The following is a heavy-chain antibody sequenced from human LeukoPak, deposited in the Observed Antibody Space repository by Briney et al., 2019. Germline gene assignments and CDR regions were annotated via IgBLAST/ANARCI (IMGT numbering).Heavy chain of an antibody. CDR2: ISYSGRT. CDR3: ARDRSGTYYTFDV. D-gene: IGHD1-26*01. J-gene: IGHJ3*01. V-gene: IGHV4-59*13. CDR1: GGSIGSSF. Sequence: SETLSLTCSVSGGSIGSSFWNWIRLSPGKGLEWIGYISYSGRTNYSPSFKSRVTISIDTSKNQLSLTLTSVTAADTALYYCARDRSGTYYTFDVWGQGTMVSVSA.